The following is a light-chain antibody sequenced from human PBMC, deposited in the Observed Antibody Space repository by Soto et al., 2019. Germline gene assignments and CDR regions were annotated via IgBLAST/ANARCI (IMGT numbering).Light chain of an antibody. Sequence: EIVFTQSPGTLSFSPGETATLSCRASQSVSSTYLAWYRRKPGQAPTLLIYGASSRATGIPDRFSGSGSGTDFTLTISRLEPEDFAVYYCQQYGSSPWTFGQGTKVDIK. CDR2: GAS. J-gene: IGKJ1*01. V-gene: IGKV3-20*01. CDR3: QQYGSSPWT. CDR1: QSVSSTY.